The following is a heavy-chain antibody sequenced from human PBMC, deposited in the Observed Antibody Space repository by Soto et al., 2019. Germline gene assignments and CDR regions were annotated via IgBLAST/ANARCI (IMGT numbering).Heavy chain of an antibody. J-gene: IGHJ5*02. CDR1: GYTFTSYG. Sequence: ASVKVSCKASGYTFTSYGIHWVRQAPGQRLEWMGWINAANGDTKYSPKFQGRVTITRDTSASTAYMELSSLRSEDTAVYYCVRRHVSATGIDWFDPWGQGTLVTVPS. CDR2: INAANGDT. CDR3: VRRHVSATGIDWFDP. D-gene: IGHD6-13*01. V-gene: IGHV1-3*01.